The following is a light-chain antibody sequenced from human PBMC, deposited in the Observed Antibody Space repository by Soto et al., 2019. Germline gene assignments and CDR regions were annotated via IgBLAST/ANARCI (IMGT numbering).Light chain of an antibody. CDR2: DSY. J-gene: IGLJ3*02. V-gene: IGLV1-51*01. CDR1: SSNIGNNY. CDR3: ATWDSSLGGGV. Sequence: QSVLTQPPSVSAAPGQKVTISCSGSSSNIGNNYVSWYQQFPGTAPKLLIYDSYKRPSGIPDRFSGSKSGTSATLGITGLQTGDEADYYCATWDSSLGGGVFGGGTKLTVL.